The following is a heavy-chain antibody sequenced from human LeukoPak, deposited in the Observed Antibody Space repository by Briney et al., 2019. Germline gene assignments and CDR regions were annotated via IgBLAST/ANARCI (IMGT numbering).Heavy chain of an antibody. CDR3: ATNHPGDYDFWSGPKNYYYYYMDV. CDR1: GGSISGGSYY. V-gene: IGHV4-61*02. CDR2: IYTSGST. D-gene: IGHD3-3*01. Sequence: PSQTLSLTCTVSGGSISGGSYYWSWIRQPAGKGLEWIGRIYTSGSTNYNPSLKSRVTISVDTSKNQFSLKLSSVTAADTAVYYCATNHPGDYDFWSGPKNYYYYYMDVWGKGTTVTVSS. J-gene: IGHJ6*03.